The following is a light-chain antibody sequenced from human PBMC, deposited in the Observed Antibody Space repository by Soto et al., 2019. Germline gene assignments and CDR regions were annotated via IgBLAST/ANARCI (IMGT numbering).Light chain of an antibody. Sequence: DIQMTQSPSSLSASVGDRVTITCRASQGISTYLAWYQQKPGKVPKLLIYAASTLQSGVPSRFSGSGSGTDFTLTISSLQAEDVATYCCQKYDSAPRTFGQGTKVDIK. CDR1: QGISTY. CDR2: AAS. J-gene: IGKJ1*01. V-gene: IGKV1-27*01. CDR3: QKYDSAPRT.